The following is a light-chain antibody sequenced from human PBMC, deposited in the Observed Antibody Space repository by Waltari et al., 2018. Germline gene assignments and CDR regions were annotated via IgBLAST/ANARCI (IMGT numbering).Light chain of an antibody. V-gene: IGLV2-8*01. Sequence: QSALTQPPSASGSPGQPVTIPCTGTSSDVGGYNYVSWYQQHPGKAPKLIIYEVTKRPSGVPDRFSGSKSGNTASLTVSGFQADDEADYYCNSYAGRNRLGVFGGGTKVTVL. CDR2: EVT. CDR1: SSDVGGYNY. J-gene: IGLJ2*01. CDR3: NSYAGRNRLGV.